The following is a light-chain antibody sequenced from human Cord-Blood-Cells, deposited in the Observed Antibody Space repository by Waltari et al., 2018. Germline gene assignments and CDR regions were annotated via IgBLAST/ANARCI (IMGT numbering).Light chain of an antibody. Sequence: DIQLTQSPSFLSASVGDRVTITCRASQGISSYLAWYQQKPGKAPKLLIYAASTLQSGVPSRFSGSGSGTEFTLTISSLQPEDFATDYCQQLNSYLTWTFGQGTKVEIK. CDR3: QQLNSYLTWT. J-gene: IGKJ1*01. V-gene: IGKV1-9*01. CDR1: QGISSY. CDR2: AAS.